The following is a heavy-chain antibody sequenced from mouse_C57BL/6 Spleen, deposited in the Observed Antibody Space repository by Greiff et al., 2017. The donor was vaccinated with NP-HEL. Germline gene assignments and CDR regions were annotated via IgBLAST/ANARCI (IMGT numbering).Heavy chain of an antibody. Sequence: EVQLVESGGGLVQPKGSLKLSCAASGFSFNTYAMNWVRQAPGKGLEWVARIRSKSNNYATYYADSVKDRFTISRDDSESMLYLQMNNLKTEDTAMYYCVRQGGYYGCADWGQGTLVTVSA. J-gene: IGHJ3*01. D-gene: IGHD2-3*01. V-gene: IGHV10-1*01. CDR3: VRQGGYYGCAD. CDR2: IRSKSNNYAT. CDR1: GFSFNTYA.